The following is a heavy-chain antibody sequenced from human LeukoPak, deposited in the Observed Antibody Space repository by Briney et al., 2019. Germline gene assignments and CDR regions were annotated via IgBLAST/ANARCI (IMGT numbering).Heavy chain of an antibody. CDR1: GFPFSSYW. D-gene: IGHD3-16*01. V-gene: IGHV3-7*01. Sequence: GGSLRLSCAPSGFPFSSYWMTWVRQAPRKGLDWVANIKHNGDELNYVGSVEGRFTISRDNAKNSLYLQMTSLRADDTAVYYCARELRTFDSWGQGTLVTVSS. J-gene: IGHJ4*02. CDR2: IKHNGDEL. CDR3: ARELRTFDS.